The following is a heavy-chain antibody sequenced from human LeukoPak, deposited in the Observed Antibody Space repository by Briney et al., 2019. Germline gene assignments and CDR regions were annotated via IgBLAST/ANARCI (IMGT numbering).Heavy chain of an antibody. J-gene: IGHJ4*02. CDR3: ARDRGYYYDSSGYVDY. D-gene: IGHD3-22*01. Sequence: GGSLRLSCAASGFTFSSYGMHWVRQAPGKGLEWVAFIRYDGSNKYYADSVKGRFTISRDNSKNTLYLQMNSLRAEDTAVYYCARDRGYYYDSSGYVDYWGQGTLVTVSS. CDR2: IRYDGSNK. CDR1: GFTFSSYG. V-gene: IGHV3-30*02.